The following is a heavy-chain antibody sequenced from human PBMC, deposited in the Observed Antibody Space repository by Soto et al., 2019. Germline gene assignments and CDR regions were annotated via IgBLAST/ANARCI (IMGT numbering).Heavy chain of an antibody. V-gene: IGHV4-59*01. D-gene: IGHD2-2*01. Sequence: QVQLQESGPGLVKPSETLSLTCTVSGGSISSYYWSWIRQPPGKGLEWIGYIYYSGSTNYNPSLKSRVTISVDTSKNQFSLKLSSVTAADTAMYYCARDSKPVSYCSSTSCQRKEGWFDPWGQGTLVTVSS. CDR3: ARDSKPVSYCSSTSCQRKEGWFDP. J-gene: IGHJ5*02. CDR2: IYYSGST. CDR1: GGSISSYY.